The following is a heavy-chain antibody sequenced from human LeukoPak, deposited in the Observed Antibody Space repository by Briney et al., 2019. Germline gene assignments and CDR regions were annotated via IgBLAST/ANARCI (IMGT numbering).Heavy chain of an antibody. CDR2: IYYSGST. V-gene: IGHV4-59*01. CDR1: GVSISSYY. CDR3: AREGYDFWSGRMAYFDY. Sequence: SETLSLTCTVSGVSISSYYWSWIRQPPGKGLEWIGYIYYSGSTNYNPSLKSRVTISVDTSKNQFSLKLSSVTAADTAVYYCAREGYDFWSGRMAYFDYWGQGTLVTVSS. D-gene: IGHD3-3*01. J-gene: IGHJ4*02.